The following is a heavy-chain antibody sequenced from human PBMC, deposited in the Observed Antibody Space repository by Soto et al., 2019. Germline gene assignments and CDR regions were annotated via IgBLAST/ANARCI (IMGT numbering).Heavy chain of an antibody. CDR3: AKWYSQLLRFSDY. CDR1: GFTFSSYA. CDR2: ISGSGGST. V-gene: IGHV3-23*01. J-gene: IGHJ4*02. D-gene: IGHD2-15*01. Sequence: EVQLLESGGGLVQPGGSLRLSCAASGFTFSSYAMSWVRQAPGKGLEWVSAISGSGGSTYYADSVKGRFTISRDNSKNTLYLQMNSLRVEDTAVYYCAKWYSQLLRFSDYWGQGTLVTVSS.